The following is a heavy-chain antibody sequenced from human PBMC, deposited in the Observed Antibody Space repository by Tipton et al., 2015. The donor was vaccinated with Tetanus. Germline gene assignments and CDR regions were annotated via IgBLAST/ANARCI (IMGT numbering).Heavy chain of an antibody. CDR2: VYYNGNT. J-gene: IGHJ4*02. D-gene: IGHD2-2*01. Sequence: TLSLTCTVSGGSISGSYWNWIRQPPGKGLEWIGYVYYNGNTHYNPALKSRVTISVDTSKNQFSLKLSSVTAADTAIYYCAREVPAAVHFDSWGQGTLVTVSS. CDR3: AREVPAAVHFDS. V-gene: IGHV4-59*01. CDR1: GGSISGSY.